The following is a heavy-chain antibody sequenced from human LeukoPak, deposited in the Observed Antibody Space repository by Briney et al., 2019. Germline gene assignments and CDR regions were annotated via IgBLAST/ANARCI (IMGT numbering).Heavy chain of an antibody. CDR1: GYTFTSYY. J-gene: IGHJ4*02. V-gene: IGHV1-46*01. CDR3: ARLRSRGYFDY. Sequence: ASVKVSCKASGYTFTSYYMHWVRQAPGQGLEWMGIINPSGGSTSYAQKFQGRVTMTRDMSTSTVYMGLSSLRSEDTAVYYCARLRSRGYFDYWGQGTLVTVSS. CDR2: INPSGGST. D-gene: IGHD3-10*01.